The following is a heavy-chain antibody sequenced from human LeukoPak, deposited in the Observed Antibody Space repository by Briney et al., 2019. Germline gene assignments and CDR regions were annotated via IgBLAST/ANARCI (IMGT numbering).Heavy chain of an antibody. CDR2: IYSDKST. CDR3: ARAFEGCLDY. D-gene: IGHD2-15*01. V-gene: IGHV3-53*01. CDR1: GFTVSSNY. Sequence: PGGSLRLSCAASGFTVSSNYMSWVRQAPGKGLEWVSVIYSDKSTYYADSVKGRFTIPRDNSKNTLYLQMNSLRAEDTAVYYCARAFEGCLDYWGQGTLVTVSS. J-gene: IGHJ4*02.